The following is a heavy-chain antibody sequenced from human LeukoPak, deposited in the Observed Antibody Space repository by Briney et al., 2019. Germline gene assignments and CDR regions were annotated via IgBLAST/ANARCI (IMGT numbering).Heavy chain of an antibody. CDR3: AAVPFYYDSSGPPPYFDY. V-gene: IGHV1-58*02. CDR2: IVVGSGNT. CDR1: GFTFTSSA. Sequence: GASVKVSCKASGFTFTSSAMQWVRQARGQRLEWIGWIVVGSGNTNYAQKFQERVTITRDMSTSTAYVELSSLRSEDTAVYYCAAVPFYYDSSGPPPYFDYWGQGTLVTVSS. D-gene: IGHD3-22*01. J-gene: IGHJ4*02.